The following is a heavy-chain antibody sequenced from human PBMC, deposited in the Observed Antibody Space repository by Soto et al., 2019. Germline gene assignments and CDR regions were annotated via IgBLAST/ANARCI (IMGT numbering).Heavy chain of an antibody. CDR1: GFTFSTYW. J-gene: IGHJ4*02. Sequence: GGSLRLSCAASGFTFSTYWMSWVRQAPGIGLEWVANIKQDGSEEYYVDSVKGRFTISRDNAKSSLYLQMNSLRAGDTAVYYCATNINNRGDYWGQGTLVTVSS. V-gene: IGHV3-7*05. D-gene: IGHD1-20*01. CDR3: ATNINNRGDY. CDR2: IKQDGSEE.